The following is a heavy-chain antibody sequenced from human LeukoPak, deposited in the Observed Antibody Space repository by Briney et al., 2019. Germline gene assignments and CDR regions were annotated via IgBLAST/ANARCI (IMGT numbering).Heavy chain of an antibody. CDR3: ARHLGETSVLSFDSSGYYAFDI. CDR1: GGSISSYY. CDR2: IYYSGST. V-gene: IGHV4-59*08. J-gene: IGHJ3*02. D-gene: IGHD3-22*01. Sequence: SETLSLTCTVSGGSISSYYWSWIRQPPGKGLEWIGYIYYSGSTNYNPSLKSRVTISVDTSKNQFSLKLSSVTAADTAVYYCARHLGETSVLSFDSSGYYAFDIWGQGTMVTVSS.